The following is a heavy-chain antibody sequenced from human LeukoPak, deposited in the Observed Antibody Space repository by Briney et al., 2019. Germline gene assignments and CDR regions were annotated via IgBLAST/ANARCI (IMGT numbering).Heavy chain of an antibody. CDR1: GFTFGSCG. CDR3: ARDRELDY. D-gene: IGHD1-26*01. Sequence: GGSLRLSCAASGFTFGSCGMHWVRQAPGKGLEWVAVISYDGSNKYYADSVKGRFTISRDNSKNTLYLQMNSLRAEDTAVYYCARDRELDYWGQGTLVTVSS. CDR2: ISYDGSNK. J-gene: IGHJ4*02. V-gene: IGHV3-30*19.